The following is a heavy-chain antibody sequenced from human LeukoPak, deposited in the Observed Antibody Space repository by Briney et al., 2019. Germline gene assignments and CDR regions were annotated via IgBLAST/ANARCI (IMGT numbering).Heavy chain of an antibody. CDR2: ISYDGSNK. D-gene: IGHD5-18*01. CDR3: ASSVEAAMLIDY. V-gene: IGHV3-30-3*01. Sequence: GGSLRLSCAASGFTFSSYAMHWVRQAPGKGLEWVAVISYDGSNKYYADSVKGRFTISRDNSKNALYLQMNSLRAEDTAVYYCASSVEAAMLIDYWGQGTLVTVSS. J-gene: IGHJ4*02. CDR1: GFTFSSYA.